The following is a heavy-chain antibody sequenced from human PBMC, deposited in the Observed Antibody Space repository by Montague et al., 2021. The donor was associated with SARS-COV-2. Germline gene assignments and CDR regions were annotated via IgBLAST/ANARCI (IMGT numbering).Heavy chain of an antibody. Sequence: SLRLSCAASGFTFSSYDMHWVRQAPGKGLEWVAVISYDGSNKYYADSVKGRFTISRDNSKNTLYLQMNSLRAEDTAVYYCAKDVGLRNFFDYWGQGTLVTVSS. V-gene: IGHV3-30*18. CDR2: ISYDGSNK. CDR3: AKDVGLRNFFDY. D-gene: IGHD1-26*01. J-gene: IGHJ4*02. CDR1: GFTFSSYD.